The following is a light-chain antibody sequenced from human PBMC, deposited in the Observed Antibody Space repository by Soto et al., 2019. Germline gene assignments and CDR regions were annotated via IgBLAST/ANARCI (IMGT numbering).Light chain of an antibody. CDR3: QQSNKWPYT. V-gene: IGKV3-15*01. J-gene: IGKJ2*01. CDR2: GTS. Sequence: EIVMTQSPATLSVSPGERATLSCRASQSVSSNLAWYQQKPGQAPRLLFYGTSTRATGVPARFSGTGSGTDFTLTISSLQSEDFAVYYCQQSNKWPYTFGQWTKLEIK. CDR1: QSVSSN.